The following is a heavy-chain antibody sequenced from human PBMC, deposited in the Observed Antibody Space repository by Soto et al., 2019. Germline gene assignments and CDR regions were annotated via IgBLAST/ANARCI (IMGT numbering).Heavy chain of an antibody. V-gene: IGHV1-69*13. CDR2: IIPIFGTA. Sequence: ASVKVSCKASGGTFSSYAISWVRQAPGQGLEWMGGIIPIFGTANYAQEFQGRVTITADESTSTAYMELSSLRSEDTAVYYCARDLPSITIFDKYYYGMDVWGQGTTVTVSS. J-gene: IGHJ6*02. D-gene: IGHD3-3*01. CDR3: ARDLPSITIFDKYYYGMDV. CDR1: GGTFSSYA.